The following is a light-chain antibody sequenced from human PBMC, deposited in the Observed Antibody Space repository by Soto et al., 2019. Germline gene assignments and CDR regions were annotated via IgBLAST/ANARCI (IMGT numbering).Light chain of an antibody. CDR1: QSVTSSS. Sequence: EIVLTQSPGTLSLSPGERATLSCRASQSVTSSSLAWYQQKPGQTPRLLMYGASSRATGIPDRFSGSGSGTEFPLPSSRLEPEDFAVYYCHQYGSSQFTFGPGTKVDIQ. CDR2: GAS. V-gene: IGKV3-20*01. J-gene: IGKJ3*01. CDR3: HQYGSSQFT.